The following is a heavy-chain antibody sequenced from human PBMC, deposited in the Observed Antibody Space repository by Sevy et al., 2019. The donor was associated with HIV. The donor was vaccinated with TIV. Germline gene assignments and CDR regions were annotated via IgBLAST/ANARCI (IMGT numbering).Heavy chain of an antibody. CDR2: ISSGSSYI. CDR3: ARDWARATTMIVVGDFQH. CDR1: GFTFSSYS. J-gene: IGHJ1*01. D-gene: IGHD3-22*01. Sequence: GGSLRLSCAASGFTFSSYSMNWVRQAPGKGLEWVSSISSGSSYIYYADSVKGRFTISRDNAKNSLYLQMNSLRAEDTAVYYCARDWARATTMIVVGDFQHWGQGTLVTVSS. V-gene: IGHV3-21*01.